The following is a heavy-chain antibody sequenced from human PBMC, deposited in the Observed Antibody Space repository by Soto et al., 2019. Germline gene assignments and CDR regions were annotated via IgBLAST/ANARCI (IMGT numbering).Heavy chain of an antibody. V-gene: IGHV3-23*01. Sequence: GGSLRLSCAASGFPFSSYAMSWVRQAPGKGLEWVSSISGSGNNIYYADSVRGRFTISRDNSKNTVNLQMNSLRAEDTAVYYCARDPWAADYWGQGTLVTVSS. D-gene: IGHD3-16*01. CDR1: GFPFSSYA. J-gene: IGHJ4*02. CDR3: ARDPWAADY. CDR2: ISGSGNNI.